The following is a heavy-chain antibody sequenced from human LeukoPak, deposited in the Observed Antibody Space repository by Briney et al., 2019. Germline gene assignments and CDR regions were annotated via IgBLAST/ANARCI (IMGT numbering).Heavy chain of an antibody. Sequence: SETLSLTCTVSGGSISSSSYYWGWIRQPPGKGLEWIGSNYYSGSTYYNPSLKSRVTISVDTSKNQFSLKLSSVTAADTAVYYCARRFLEWGIDYWGQGTLVTVSS. J-gene: IGHJ4*02. CDR1: GGSISSSSYY. D-gene: IGHD3-3*01. CDR2: NYYSGST. CDR3: ARRFLEWGIDY. V-gene: IGHV4-39*01.